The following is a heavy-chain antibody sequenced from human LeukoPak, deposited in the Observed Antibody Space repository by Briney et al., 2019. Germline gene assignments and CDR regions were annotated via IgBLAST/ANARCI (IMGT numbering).Heavy chain of an antibody. J-gene: IGHJ4*01. CDR2: INPNSGGT. V-gene: IGHV1-2*02. Sequence: ASVKVSCKASGYTFTGYNMHWVRQAPGQGLEWMGWINPNSGGTNYAQKFQGRVTMTRDTSISTAYMELSRLRSDDTAVYYCARTYSGSLSSVDYWGQGTLVTVSS. CDR1: GYTFTGYN. D-gene: IGHD1-26*01. CDR3: ARTYSGSLSSVDY.